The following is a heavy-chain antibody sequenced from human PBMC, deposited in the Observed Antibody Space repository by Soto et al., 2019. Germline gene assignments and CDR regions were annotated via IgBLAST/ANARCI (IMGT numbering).Heavy chain of an antibody. CDR1: GGSISSGGYS. J-gene: IGHJ5*02. V-gene: IGHV4-30-2*01. CDR2: IYHSGST. Sequence: PSETLSLTCAVSGGSISSGGYSWSWIRQPPGKGLEWIGYIYHSGSTYYNPSLKSRVTISVDRSKNQFSLKLSSVTAADTAVYYCARGAGIGGFGATTFDPWGQGTLVTVSS. D-gene: IGHD3-10*01. CDR3: ARGAGIGGFGATTFDP.